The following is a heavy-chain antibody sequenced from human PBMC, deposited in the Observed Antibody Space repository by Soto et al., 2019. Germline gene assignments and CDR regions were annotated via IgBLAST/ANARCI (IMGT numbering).Heavy chain of an antibody. CDR1: GLSFRTHG. J-gene: IGHJ4*02. CDR2: IWSDGSTY. CDR3: ARDRGVRVLDY. V-gene: IGHV3-33*01. Sequence: QVQLVESGGGVVQPGESLRLSCAASGLSFRTHGMHWVRQAPGKGLEWLAMIWSDGSTYYYAAYVQGRFTISRDNSQNTLSLQMSSLRAEDTAVYFCARDRGVRVLDYWGQGTLVTVSS. D-gene: IGHD3-10*01.